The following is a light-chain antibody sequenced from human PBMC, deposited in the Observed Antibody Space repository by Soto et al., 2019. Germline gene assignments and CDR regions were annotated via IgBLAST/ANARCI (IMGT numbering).Light chain of an antibody. Sequence: EIVLTQSPGTLSLSPGERATLSCRASQSVSSSYLAWYQQKPGQAPRLLIYGASSRATGIPDRFSGSGSGTDFPFTISRLEAEDFAVYYCQQYGSSPRTFSQGTKVEIK. V-gene: IGKV3-20*01. CDR2: GAS. CDR3: QQYGSSPRT. J-gene: IGKJ1*01. CDR1: QSVSSSY.